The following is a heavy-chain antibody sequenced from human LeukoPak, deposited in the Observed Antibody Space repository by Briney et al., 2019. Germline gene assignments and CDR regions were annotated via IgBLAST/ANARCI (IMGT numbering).Heavy chain of an antibody. D-gene: IGHD6-19*01. CDR2: ISYDGNNK. CDR3: ARDHGSSGWYETVDY. Sequence: GGSLRLSCAASGFTFSTFAMHWVRQAPGKGLEWVAVISYDGNNKYYADSVKGRFTISRDNSKNTLYLQMNSLRVEDTAVYYCARDHGSSGWYETVDYWGQGTLVTVSS. J-gene: IGHJ4*02. V-gene: IGHV3-30-3*01. CDR1: GFTFSTFA.